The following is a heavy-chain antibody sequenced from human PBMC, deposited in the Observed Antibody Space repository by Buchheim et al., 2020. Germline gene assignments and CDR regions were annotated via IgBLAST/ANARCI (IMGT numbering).Heavy chain of an antibody. D-gene: IGHD3-22*01. Sequence: QEQLVQSGGGAVQPGRSLRLSCAASGFRFSGHGMHWVRQAPGKGLEWVALIWFDGSNKDYVDSVKGRFTISRDNSKNIMYLDMNNLRVEDTALYYCARDRLNSDYYRTVRGPLFQGLDVWGQGTT. CDR1: GFRFSGHG. CDR2: IWFDGSNK. V-gene: IGHV3-33*01. CDR3: ARDRLNSDYYRTVRGPLFQGLDV. J-gene: IGHJ6*02.